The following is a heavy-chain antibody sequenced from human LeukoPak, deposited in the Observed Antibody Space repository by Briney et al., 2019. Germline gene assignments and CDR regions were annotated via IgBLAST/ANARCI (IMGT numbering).Heavy chain of an antibody. CDR1: GFTFSSYS. CDR3: ARDLLSGSYYKGVDY. V-gene: IGHV3-21*01. CDR2: ISSSSSYI. D-gene: IGHD1-26*01. J-gene: IGHJ4*02. Sequence: GGSLRLSCAASGFTFSSYSMNWVRRAPGKGLEWVSSISSSSSYIYYADSVKGRFTISRDNAKNSLYLQMNSLRAEDTAVYYCARDLLSGSYYKGVDYWGQGTLVTVSS.